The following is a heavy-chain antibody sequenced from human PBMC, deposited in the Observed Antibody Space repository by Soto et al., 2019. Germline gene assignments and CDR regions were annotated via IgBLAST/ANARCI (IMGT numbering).Heavy chain of an antibody. CDR2: IRFDGSDK. V-gene: IGHV3-30*02. CDR3: ARLMDYYYYLDV. CDR1: GFTFSNFG. Sequence: PGGSLRLSCAASGFTFSNFGMHWVRQAPGKGLEWVAFIRFDGSDKYYADSVKGRFTVSRDNSRNTLDLQMNSLRADDTAIYYCARLMDYYYYLDVWGKGTTVTVSS. J-gene: IGHJ6*03.